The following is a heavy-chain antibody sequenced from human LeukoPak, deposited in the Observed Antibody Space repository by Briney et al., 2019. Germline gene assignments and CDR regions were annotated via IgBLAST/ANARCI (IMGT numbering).Heavy chain of an antibody. J-gene: IGHJ4*02. D-gene: IGHD1-26*01. CDR2: IKSDGSST. Sequence: GGSLRLSCAASGFTFSSYWMHWVRQVPRKGLVWVSRIKSDGSSTTYADSVKGRFTISRDNAKNTLYLQMSSLRAEDTAVYYCARSTYSGSSYDYWGQGTLVTVSS. V-gene: IGHV3-74*01. CDR1: GFTFSSYW. CDR3: ARSTYSGSSYDY.